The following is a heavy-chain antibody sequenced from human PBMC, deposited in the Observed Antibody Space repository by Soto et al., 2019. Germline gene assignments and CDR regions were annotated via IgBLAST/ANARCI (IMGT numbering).Heavy chain of an antibody. Sequence: QVQLVQSGAEVKKPGSSVKVSCKASGGTFSSYAISWVRQAPGQGLEWMGGIIPIFGTANYAQKFQGRVTITADESTSTAYMELSRLRSEDTAVYYCARVLHFITGTTNWFDPWGQGTLVTVSS. CDR2: IIPIFGTA. D-gene: IGHD1-7*01. CDR1: GGTFSSYA. J-gene: IGHJ5*02. V-gene: IGHV1-69*01. CDR3: ARVLHFITGTTNWFDP.